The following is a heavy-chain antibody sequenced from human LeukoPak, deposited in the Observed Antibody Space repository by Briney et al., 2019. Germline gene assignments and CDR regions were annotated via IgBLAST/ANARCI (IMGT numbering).Heavy chain of an antibody. V-gene: IGHV3-23*01. Sequence: GGSLRLSCAASGFTFSIYAMSWVRQAPGKGLEWVSSISSKSDYTYYEDSVKGRFTVSRDNSKSTLYLQMNSLRAEDTAIYYCAKDRPNYYESNGHYYRRDGDYWGQGTLVTVSS. D-gene: IGHD3-22*01. J-gene: IGHJ4*02. CDR2: ISSKSDYT. CDR1: GFTFSIYA. CDR3: AKDRPNYYESNGHYYRRDGDY.